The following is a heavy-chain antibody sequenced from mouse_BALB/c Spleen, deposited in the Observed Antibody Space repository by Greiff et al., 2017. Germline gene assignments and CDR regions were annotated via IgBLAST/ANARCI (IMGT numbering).Heavy chain of an antibody. V-gene: IGHV5-6-5*01. CDR3: ARDVDYYGSSHWYFDV. CDR1: GFTFSSYA. CDR2: ISSGGST. Sequence: EVQLVESGGGLVKPGGSLKLSCAASGFTFSSYAMSWVRQTPEKRLEWVASISSGGSTYYPDSVKGRFTISRDNARNILYLQMSSLRSEDTAMYYCARDVDYYGSSHWYFDVWGAGTTVTVSS. J-gene: IGHJ1*01. D-gene: IGHD1-1*01.